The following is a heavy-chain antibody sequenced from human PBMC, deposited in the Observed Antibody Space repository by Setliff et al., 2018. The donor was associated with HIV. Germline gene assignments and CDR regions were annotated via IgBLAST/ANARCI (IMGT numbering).Heavy chain of an antibody. V-gene: IGHV3-11*01. D-gene: IGHD2-15*01. CDR3: ARCRWSHLADY. CDR1: GFTFNDYY. Sequence: GGSLRLSCAASGFTFNDYYMTWIRQAPGKGLEWISYITSTGSTRKYADSVKGRFTISRDNAKRSLYLQMNSLAAEDTAVYYCARCRWSHLADYWGQGTLVTVSS. J-gene: IGHJ4*02. CDR2: ITSTGSTR.